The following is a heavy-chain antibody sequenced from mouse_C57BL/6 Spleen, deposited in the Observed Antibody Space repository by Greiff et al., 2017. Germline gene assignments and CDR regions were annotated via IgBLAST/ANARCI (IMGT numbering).Heavy chain of an antibody. V-gene: IGHV10-1*01. CDR1: GFSFNTYA. J-gene: IGHJ3*01. CDR3: VRHEDSWFAY. CDR2: IRSKSNNYAT. Sequence: EVKVEESGGGLVQPKGSLKLSCAASGFSFNTYAMTWVRQAPGQGLEWVARIRSKSNNYATYYADSVKDRFTISRDDSESMLYLQMNNLKTEDTAMYYCVRHEDSWFAYWGQGTLVTGSA.